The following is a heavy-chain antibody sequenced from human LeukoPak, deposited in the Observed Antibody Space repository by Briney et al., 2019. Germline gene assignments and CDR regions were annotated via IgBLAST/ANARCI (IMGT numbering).Heavy chain of an antibody. CDR2: ISNSGSTI. CDR3: ASGYDRVGWGAFDI. V-gene: IGHV3-11*01. J-gene: IGHJ3*02. Sequence: GGSLRLSCAASGFTFSDYYMSWIRQAPGKGLEWVSYISNSGSTIYYADSVKGRFTISRDNAKNSLYLQMNSLRAEDTAVYNCASGYDRVGWGAFDIWGQGTMVTVSS. D-gene: IGHD3-22*01. CDR1: GFTFSDYY.